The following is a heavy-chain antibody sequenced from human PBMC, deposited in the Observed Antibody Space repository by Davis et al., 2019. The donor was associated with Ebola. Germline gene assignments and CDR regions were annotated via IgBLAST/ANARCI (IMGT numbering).Heavy chain of an antibody. CDR2: IYSGGST. CDR3: AKNYYDFWSGFPGWFDP. D-gene: IGHD3-3*01. J-gene: IGHJ5*02. Sequence: GESLKIPCAASGFTFSSYAMSWVRQAPGKGLEWVSVIYSGGSTFYADSVKGRFIMSRDNSKNMVFLQMNSLRAEDTAVYYCAKNYYDFWSGFPGWFDPWGQGTLVTVSS. CDR1: GFTFSSYA. V-gene: IGHV3-66*01.